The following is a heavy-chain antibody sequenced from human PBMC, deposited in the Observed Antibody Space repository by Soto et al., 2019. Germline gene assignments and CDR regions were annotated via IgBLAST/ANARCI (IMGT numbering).Heavy chain of an antibody. CDR2: IDHSGST. J-gene: IGHJ6*01. V-gene: IGHV4-38-2*01. CDR1: GYSISSGYY. Sequence: PSAPLSLTCAVSGYSISSGYYWGWIRQPPGNGLECIGGIDHSGSTYSNASLKSRVTISVDTSKNQFSLKLTSVTDADTAVYYCASGIYFYYAMAVWGQGTTVTVSS. CDR3: ASGIYFYYAMAV.